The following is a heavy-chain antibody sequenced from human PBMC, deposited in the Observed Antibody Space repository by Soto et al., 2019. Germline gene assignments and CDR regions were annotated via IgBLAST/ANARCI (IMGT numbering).Heavy chain of an antibody. D-gene: IGHD4-17*01. J-gene: IGHJ6*02. CDR1: GGSIISYY. Sequence: SETLSLTCTVSGGSIISYYCIWIRHPPFKGLEWIGYIYYSGSTNYNPSLKSRVTISVDTSKNQFSLKLSSVTAADTAVYYCARDRQGFYGEQHYYGMDVWGQGTTVTVSS. CDR3: ARDRQGFYGEQHYYGMDV. CDR2: IYYSGST. V-gene: IGHV4-59*01.